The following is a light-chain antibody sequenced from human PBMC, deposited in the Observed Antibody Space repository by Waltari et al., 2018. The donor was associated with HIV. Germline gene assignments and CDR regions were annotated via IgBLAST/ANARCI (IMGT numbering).Light chain of an antibody. V-gene: IGKV3-20*01. J-gene: IGKJ1*01. Sequence: EIVLTQSPGTLSLSPGERATLSCRASQIITTRYLAWYQQKPGQAPRVLIYGASSRATGIPDRFSGSGSGTDFTLTISRLEPEDFVVYHCQQYDSSPWTFGQGTKVEIK. CDR1: QIITTRY. CDR3: QQYDSSPWT. CDR2: GAS.